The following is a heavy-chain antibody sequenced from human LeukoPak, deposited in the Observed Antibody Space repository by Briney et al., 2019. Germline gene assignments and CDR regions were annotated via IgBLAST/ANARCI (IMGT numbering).Heavy chain of an antibody. D-gene: IGHD3-16*02. CDR2: INHSGST. J-gene: IGHJ2*01. CDR3: ARAARYDYVWGSYRRPYWYFDL. V-gene: IGHV4-34*01. CDR1: GGSFSGYY. Sequence: SETLSLTCAVYGGSFSGYYWSWIRQPPGKGLEWIGEINHSGSTNYNPSLKSRVTISVDTSKNQFSLKLSSVTAADTAVYYCARAARYDYVWGSYRRPYWYFDLWGRGTLVTVSS.